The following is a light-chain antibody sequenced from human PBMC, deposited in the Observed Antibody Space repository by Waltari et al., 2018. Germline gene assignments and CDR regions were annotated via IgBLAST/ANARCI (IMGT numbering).Light chain of an antibody. V-gene: IGLV1-51*02. Sequence: QPVFLQPPSVSAAPAQTVTISCSGGSSNLGDNYVSWYRHFPGTAPKLLIYEDTERPSWFAGRFSGSKSDTSATLDITGLQAGDEADYYCGTRDASLSGAAFGGGTHLTVL. J-gene: IGLJ7*01. CDR1: SSNLGDNY. CDR2: EDT. CDR3: GTRDASLSGAA.